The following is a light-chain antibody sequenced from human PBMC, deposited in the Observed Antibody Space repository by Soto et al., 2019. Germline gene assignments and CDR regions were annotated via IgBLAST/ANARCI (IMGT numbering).Light chain of an antibody. V-gene: IGKV1-39*01. CDR2: AAS. CDR3: QQSYSTLWT. J-gene: IGKJ1*01. CDR1: QSISSS. Sequence: DIQMTQSPSSLSASVGDRVSITCRASQSISSSLNWYQQKPGKAPKLLIYAASSLQSGVPSRFSGSGSVTDFTLTISSLQPEDFATYYCQQSYSTLWTFGQGTNVEIK.